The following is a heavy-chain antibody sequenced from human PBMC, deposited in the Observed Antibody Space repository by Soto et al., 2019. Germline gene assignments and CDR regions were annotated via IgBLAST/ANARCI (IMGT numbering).Heavy chain of an antibody. V-gene: IGHV4-39*01. D-gene: IGHD5-12*01. J-gene: IGHJ4*02. CDR1: GGSISSSSYY. CDR3: ARLNGYDLDY. Sequence: SETLSLTCTVSGGSISSSSYYWGWIRQPPGKGLEWIGSIYYSGSTYYNPSLKSRVTISVDTSKNQFSLKLSSVTAADTAVYYCARLNGYDLDYWGQGTLVTVS. CDR2: IYYSGST.